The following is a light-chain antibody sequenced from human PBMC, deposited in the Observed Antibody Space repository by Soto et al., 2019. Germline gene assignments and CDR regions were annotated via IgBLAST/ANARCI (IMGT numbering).Light chain of an antibody. CDR3: ASYAGDSVV. Sequence: QSALTQPPSASGSLGQSVAISCTGTSSDVGGYNYVSWYQQHSGKAPKLIIYEVTRRPSGVPDRFSGSKSGSTASLSVSGLQAEDEADYYCASYAGDSVVFGGGTKVTVL. V-gene: IGLV2-8*01. CDR1: SSDVGGYNY. J-gene: IGLJ2*01. CDR2: EVT.